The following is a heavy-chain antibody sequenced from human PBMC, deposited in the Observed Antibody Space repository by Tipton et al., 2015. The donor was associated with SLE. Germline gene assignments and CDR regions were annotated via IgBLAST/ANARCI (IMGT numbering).Heavy chain of an antibody. D-gene: IGHD5-18*01. J-gene: IGHJ5*02. CDR1: GFTVSSNY. V-gene: IGHV3-53*05. Sequence: SLRLSCAASGFTVSSNYMSWVRQAPGKGLEWVSFIYSGGDTYYADSVRGRFTISRDNSKNTLHLQMNSLRPEDTATEYCARDSPAYRTLDPWGQGTMVTVSS. CDR2: IYSGGDT. CDR3: ARDSPAYRTLDP.